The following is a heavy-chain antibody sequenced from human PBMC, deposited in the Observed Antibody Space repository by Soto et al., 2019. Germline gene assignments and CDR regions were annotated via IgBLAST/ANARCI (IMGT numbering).Heavy chain of an antibody. V-gene: IGHV3-23*01. Sequence: EVQLLESGGALVQPGGSLRLSCAASGFTFSNYAMSWVRQAPGKGLDWISTITYSGGSTHYADSVKGRFTVSRDNYKNTLYLQVNSLRAEDTAVYYCAKKYSYGSGTYLFYFDYWGQGTLVTVSS. J-gene: IGHJ4*02. D-gene: IGHD3-10*01. CDR3: AKKYSYGSGTYLFYFDY. CDR1: GFTFSNYA. CDR2: ITYSGGST.